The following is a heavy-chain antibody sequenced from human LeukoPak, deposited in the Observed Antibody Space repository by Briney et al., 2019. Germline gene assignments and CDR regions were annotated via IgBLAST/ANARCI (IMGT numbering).Heavy chain of an antibody. J-gene: IGHJ4*02. V-gene: IGHV3-23*01. Sequence: GGSLRLPCAASGFTFSSYAMSWVRQAPEKGLGWVSTISGSGGGTYYADSVKGRFTISRDDSKNTLYLQMNSLRAEDTAVYYCVKDLGRYRNNCFDYWGQGTLVTVSS. CDR1: GFTFSSYA. CDR2: ISGSGGGT. CDR3: VKDLGRYRNNCFDY. D-gene: IGHD1-26*01.